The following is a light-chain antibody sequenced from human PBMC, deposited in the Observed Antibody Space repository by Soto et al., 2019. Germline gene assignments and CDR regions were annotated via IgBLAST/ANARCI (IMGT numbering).Light chain of an antibody. J-gene: IGLJ3*02. Sequence: QAVVTQPPSMSGAPGQRVTISCIGSSSNIGAGYDVHWYQQLPGTAPKLLIYGNSNRPSGVPDRFSGSKSGTSASLAITGLQAEDEADYYCQSYDSSLSGSVVFGGGTKVTVL. CDR2: GNS. V-gene: IGLV1-40*01. CDR3: QSYDSSLSGSVV. CDR1: SSNIGAGYD.